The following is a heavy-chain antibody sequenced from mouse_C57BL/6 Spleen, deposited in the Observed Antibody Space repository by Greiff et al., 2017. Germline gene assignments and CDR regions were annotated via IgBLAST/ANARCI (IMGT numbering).Heavy chain of an antibody. J-gene: IGHJ2*01. V-gene: IGHV1-66*01. CDR3: GQYFDY. CDR1: GYSFTSYY. Sequence: VQGVESGPELVKPGASVKISCKASGYSFTSYYIHWVKQRPGQGLEWIGWIYPGSGNTKYNEKFKGKATLTADTSSSTAYMQLSSLTSEDSAVYYCGQYFDYWGQGTTLTVSS. CDR2: IYPGSGNT.